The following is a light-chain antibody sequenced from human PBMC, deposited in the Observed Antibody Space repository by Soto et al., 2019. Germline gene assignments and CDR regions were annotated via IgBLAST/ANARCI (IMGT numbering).Light chain of an antibody. J-gene: IGLJ3*02. V-gene: IGLV2-14*01. CDR2: DVS. Sequence: QSVLTQPASVSGSPGQSITISCTGTSSDVGGYNYVSWYQQHPGKAPKLMIYDVSNRPSGVSNRFSGSKSGNTASLTISGLQAEDEADYYCSSHTSSTTQVFGGGTQLTVL. CDR1: SSDVGGYNY. CDR3: SSHTSSTTQV.